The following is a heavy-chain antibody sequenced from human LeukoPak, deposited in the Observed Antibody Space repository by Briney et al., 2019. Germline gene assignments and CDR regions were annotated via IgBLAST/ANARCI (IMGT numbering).Heavy chain of an antibody. J-gene: IGHJ5*02. CDR3: ARADFIDAGPYLIGP. V-gene: IGHV1-2*02. Sequence: ASVKVSCKTSGYSFTDYYIHWVRQAPGQGLEWMGWINTKSGRTSSARKFQGRVTMTRDPSITTVYMDMAWLTSDDTAIYCCARADFIDAGPYLIGPWGQGTLVTVSS. D-gene: IGHD3-3*01. CDR2: INTKSGRT. CDR1: GYSFTDYY.